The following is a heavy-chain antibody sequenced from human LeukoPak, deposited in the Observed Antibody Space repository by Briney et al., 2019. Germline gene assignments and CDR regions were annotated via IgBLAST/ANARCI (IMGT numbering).Heavy chain of an antibody. CDR3: AKDPKRAYYYDSSGYS. D-gene: IGHD3-22*01. CDR2: ISGSGGST. CDR1: GFTFSSYA. V-gene: IGHV3-23*01. Sequence: GGSLRLSCAASGFTFSSYAMSWVRQAPGEGLEWVSAISGSGGSTYYADSVKGRFTISRDNSKNTLYLQMNSLRAEDTAVYYCAKDPKRAYYYDSSGYSWGQGTLVTVSS. J-gene: IGHJ4*02.